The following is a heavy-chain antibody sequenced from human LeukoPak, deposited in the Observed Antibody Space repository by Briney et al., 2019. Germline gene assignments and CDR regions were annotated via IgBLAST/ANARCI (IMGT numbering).Heavy chain of an antibody. CDR1: GASFNTYY. V-gene: IGHV4-34*01. J-gene: IGHJ5*01. Sequence: SETLSLTCAVYGASFNTYYWTWIRQSPDKGLEWIGEVYHDGDTNVNTSLRSRVVMSVDVSKNQFSFKLTSVTATDTAVYFCARGPVALPNDRLNFFFDFWGQGTLVTVSS. CDR2: VYHDGDT. CDR3: ARGPVALPNDRLNFFFDF. D-gene: IGHD2-8*01.